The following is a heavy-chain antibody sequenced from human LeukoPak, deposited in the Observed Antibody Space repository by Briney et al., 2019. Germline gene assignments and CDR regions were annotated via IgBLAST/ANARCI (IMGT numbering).Heavy chain of an antibody. Sequence: GGSLRLSCVVSGFTFSSFGMRWVRQAPGKGLEWVANINQDGSETYYVDSVKGRFTISRDNAKNSLYLQMNSLRAEDTAVYYCAIRGGGSNWFDPWGQGTLVTVSS. J-gene: IGHJ5*02. CDR1: GFTFSSFG. D-gene: IGHD3-16*01. CDR3: AIRGGGSNWFDP. V-gene: IGHV3-7*02. CDR2: INQDGSET.